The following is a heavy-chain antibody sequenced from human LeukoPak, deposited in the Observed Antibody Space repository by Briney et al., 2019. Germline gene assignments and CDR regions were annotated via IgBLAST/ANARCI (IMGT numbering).Heavy chain of an antibody. Sequence: GGSLRLSCAASGFTFSSYGMNWVRQAPGKGLEWVSSISSSSSYIYYADSVKGRFTISRDNAKNSLYLQMNSLRAEDTAVYYCARAISYYYDSSGYQPDAFDIWGQGTMVTVSS. CDR1: GFTFSSYG. J-gene: IGHJ3*02. D-gene: IGHD3-22*01. CDR3: ARAISYYYDSSGYQPDAFDI. CDR2: ISSSSSYI. V-gene: IGHV3-21*01.